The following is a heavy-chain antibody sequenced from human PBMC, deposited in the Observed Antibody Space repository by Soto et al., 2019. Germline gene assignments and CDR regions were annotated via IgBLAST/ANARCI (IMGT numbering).Heavy chain of an antibody. J-gene: IGHJ4*02. Sequence: PGGSLRLSCAASGFTFSSYAMSWVRQAPGKGLEWVSAISGSGGSIYYADSVKGRFTISRDNSKNTLYLQMNSLRAEDTAVYYCAKVGGYSYGYFFDYWGQGTLVTVSS. CDR1: GFTFSSYA. CDR3: AKVGGYSYGYFFDY. D-gene: IGHD5-18*01. CDR2: ISGSGGSI. V-gene: IGHV3-23*01.